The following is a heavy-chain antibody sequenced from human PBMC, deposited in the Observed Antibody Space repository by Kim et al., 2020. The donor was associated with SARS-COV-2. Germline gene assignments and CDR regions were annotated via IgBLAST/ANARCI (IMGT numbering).Heavy chain of an antibody. J-gene: IGHJ4*02. V-gene: IGHV3-23*01. CDR2: ISGSGGST. CDR1: GFTFSSYA. D-gene: IGHD3-22*01. Sequence: LSLTCAASGFTFSSYAMSWVRQAPGKGLEWVSAISGSGGSTYYADSVKGRFTISRDNSKNTLYLQMNSLRAEDTAVYYCAKDYGVVVITFWFWGQGTLVTVSS. CDR3: AKDYGVVVITFWF.